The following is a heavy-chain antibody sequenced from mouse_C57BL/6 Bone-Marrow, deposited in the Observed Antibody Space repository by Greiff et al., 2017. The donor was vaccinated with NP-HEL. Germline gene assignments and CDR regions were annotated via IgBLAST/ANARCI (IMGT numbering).Heavy chain of an antibody. Sequence: EVKLMESGGGLVQPKGSLKLSCAASGFSFNTYAMNWVRQAPGKGLEWVARIRSKSNNYATYYADSVKDRFTISRDDSESMLYLQMNNLKTEDTAMYYCVRGDYSNYAYWYFDVWGTGTTVTVSS. V-gene: IGHV10-1*01. CDR2: IRSKSNNYAT. D-gene: IGHD2-5*01. CDR3: VRGDYSNYAYWYFDV. J-gene: IGHJ1*03. CDR1: GFSFNTYA.